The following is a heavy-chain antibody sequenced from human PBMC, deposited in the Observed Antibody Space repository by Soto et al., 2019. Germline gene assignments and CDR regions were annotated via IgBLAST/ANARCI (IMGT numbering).Heavy chain of an antibody. D-gene: IGHD3-9*01. CDR3: ASRGIGQYDILTGTPEGAFDI. J-gene: IGHJ3*02. V-gene: IGHV5-10-1*01. Sequence: PGESLKISCKGSGYSFTSYWISWVRQMPGKGLEWMGRIDPSDSYTNYSPSFQGHVTISADKSISTAYLQWSSLKASDTAMYYCASRGIGQYDILTGTPEGAFDIWGQGTMVTVSS. CDR1: GYSFTSYW. CDR2: IDPSDSYT.